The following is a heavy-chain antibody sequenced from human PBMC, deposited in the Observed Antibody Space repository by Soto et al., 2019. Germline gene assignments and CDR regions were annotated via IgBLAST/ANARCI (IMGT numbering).Heavy chain of an antibody. J-gene: IGHJ3*02. CDR1: GGSISSYY. CDR2: IYYSGST. CDR3: ARGTPVLRYFDWSAGFDI. Sequence: ASETLSLTCTVSGGSISSYYWSWIRQPPGKGLEWIGYIYYSGSTNYNPSLKSRVTISVDTSKNQFSLKLSSVTAADTAVYYCARGTPVLRYFDWSAGFDIWGQGTMVTVSS. D-gene: IGHD3-9*01. V-gene: IGHV4-59*01.